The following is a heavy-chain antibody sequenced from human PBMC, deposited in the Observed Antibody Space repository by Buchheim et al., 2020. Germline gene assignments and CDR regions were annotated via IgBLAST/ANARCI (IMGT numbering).Heavy chain of an antibody. CDR3: ASSYYDFWSDHYAPYYYGMDV. J-gene: IGHJ6*02. V-gene: IGHV4-59*01. CDR1: GGSISSYY. CDR2: IYYSGST. Sequence: QVQLQESGPGLVKPSETLSLTCTVSGGSISSYYWSWIRQPPGKGLEWIGYIYYSGSTNYNPSLKSRVTISVDTSKNQFSLKLSSVTAADTAVYYCASSYYDFWSDHYAPYYYGMDVWGQGTT. D-gene: IGHD3-3*01.